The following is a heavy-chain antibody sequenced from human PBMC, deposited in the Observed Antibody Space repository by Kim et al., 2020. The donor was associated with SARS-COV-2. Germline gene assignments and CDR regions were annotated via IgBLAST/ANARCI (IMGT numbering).Heavy chain of an antibody. CDR3: AKDCHDSSGYCDGDYYYYGMDV. V-gene: IGHV3-23*01. D-gene: IGHD3-22*01. CDR2: ISGSGGST. CDR1: GFTFSNYA. J-gene: IGHJ6*02. Sequence: GGSLRLSCAASGFTFSNYAMSWVRQAPGKGLEWVSAISGSGGSTYYADSVKGRFTISRDNSKNTLYLQMNSLRAEDTAVYYCAKDCHDSSGYCDGDYYYYGMDVWGQGTTVTVSS.